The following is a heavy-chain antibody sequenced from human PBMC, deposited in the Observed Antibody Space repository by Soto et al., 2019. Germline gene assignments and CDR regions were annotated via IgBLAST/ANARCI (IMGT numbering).Heavy chain of an antibody. V-gene: IGHV3-74*01. D-gene: IGHD6-19*01. CDR2: INSDGSST. Sequence: PGGSLGLSCAASGFTFSSYWMHWVRQAPGKGLVWVSRINSDGSSTSYADSVKGRFTISRDNAKNTLYLQMNSLRAEDTAVYYCAISTVAGPFDYWGQGTLVTVSS. J-gene: IGHJ4*02. CDR1: GFTFSSYW. CDR3: AISTVAGPFDY.